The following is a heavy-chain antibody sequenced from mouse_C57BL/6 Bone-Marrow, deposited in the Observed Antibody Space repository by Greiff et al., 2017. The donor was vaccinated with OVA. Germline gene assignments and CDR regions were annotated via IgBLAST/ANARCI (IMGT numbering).Heavy chain of an antibody. CDR3: ARNSYWYFDV. D-gene: IGHD2-12*01. V-gene: IGHV1-80*01. Sequence: ESGAELVKPGASVKISCKASGYAFSSYWMNWVKQRPGKGLEWIGQIYPGDGDTNYNGKFKGKATLTADKSSSTAYMQLSSLTSEDSAVYFCARNSYWYFDVWGTGTTVTVSS. J-gene: IGHJ1*03. CDR1: GYAFSSYW. CDR2: IYPGDGDT.